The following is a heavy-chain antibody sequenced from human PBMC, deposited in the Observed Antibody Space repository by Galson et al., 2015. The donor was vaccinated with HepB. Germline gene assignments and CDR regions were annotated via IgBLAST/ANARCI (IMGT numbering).Heavy chain of an antibody. Sequence: SLRLSCAASGFTFSDSGMHWVRQAPGKGLEWVGLIWKDGSNKYYSDSVKGRFTISRDNSKKTLYLQLNSLRFEDTAVYYCAKDGVMVSKHPWHFHFWGQGTPVTVSS. J-gene: IGHJ4*02. CDR3: AKDGVMVSKHPWHFHF. CDR1: GFTFSDSG. D-gene: IGHD3-16*01. CDR2: IWKDGSNK. V-gene: IGHV3-33*03.